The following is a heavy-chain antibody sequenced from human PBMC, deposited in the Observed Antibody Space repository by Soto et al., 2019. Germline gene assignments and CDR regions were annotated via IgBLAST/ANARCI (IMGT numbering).Heavy chain of an antibody. J-gene: IGHJ4*02. D-gene: IGHD3-22*01. Sequence: SGPTLVKPTPPLTLTCTFSGFSLRSSGIYVSWIRQPPGKALEWLALIDWDDEDDDKYYNSSLKTRLTISKDTSQNQVVLTMTNMDPVDTATYYCARYYYYTSGYDYWGQGILVTVSS. CDR1: GFSLRSSGIY. CDR2: IDWDDEDDDK. CDR3: ARYYYYTSGYDY. V-gene: IGHV2-70*01.